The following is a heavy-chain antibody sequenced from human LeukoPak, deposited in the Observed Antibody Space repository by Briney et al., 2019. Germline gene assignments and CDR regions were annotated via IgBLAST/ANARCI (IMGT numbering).Heavy chain of an antibody. CDR2: INHSGST. CDR3: ARHVNRWSAAPYYFDY. D-gene: IGHD2-2*01. J-gene: IGHJ4*02. Sequence: SETLSLTCTVSGGSISSGGYYWSWLRQPPGKGLEWIGEINHSGSTNYNPSLKSRVTISVDTYKNQFSLKLSSVTAADTAVYYWARHVNRWSAAPYYFDYWGQGTLVTVSS. V-gene: IGHV4-39*01. CDR1: GGSISSGGYY.